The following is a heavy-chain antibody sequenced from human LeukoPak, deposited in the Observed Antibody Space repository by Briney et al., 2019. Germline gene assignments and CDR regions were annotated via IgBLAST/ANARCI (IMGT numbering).Heavy chain of an antibody. D-gene: IGHD4-23*01. V-gene: IGHV3-9*03. CDR3: AKEGRYGNSFDY. J-gene: IGHJ4*02. CDR2: IRWNGGII. Sequence: GRSLRLSCGASGFTFDDYAMHWVRQAPGKGLEWVSGIRWNGGIIGYADSVKGRFTISRDNAKNSLYLQMNSLRAEGMALYYCAKEGRYGNSFDYWGQGTLVTVSS. CDR1: GFTFDDYA.